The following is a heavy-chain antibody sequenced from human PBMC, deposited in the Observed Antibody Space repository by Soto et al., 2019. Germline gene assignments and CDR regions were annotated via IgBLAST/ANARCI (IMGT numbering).Heavy chain of an antibody. CDR1: GFTFTSYA. Sequence: GSLRLSCAASGFTFTSYARSWVRQAPGKGLEWVSASSGSGGSTYYADSVKGRFTISRDNSKNTLYLQINSLRAEDTAVYYCATKATPLDYYYYGMDVWGQGTTVTV. CDR2: SSGSGGST. V-gene: IGHV3-23*01. D-gene: IGHD2-2*03. J-gene: IGHJ6*02. CDR3: ATKATPLDYYYYGMDV.